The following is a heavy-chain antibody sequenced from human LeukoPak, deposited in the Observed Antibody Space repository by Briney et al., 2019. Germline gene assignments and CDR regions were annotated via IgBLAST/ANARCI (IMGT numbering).Heavy chain of an antibody. CDR3: ARTKLDYSDPYYMDV. D-gene: IGHD4-17*01. V-gene: IGHV4-31*03. Sequence: PSETLSLTCTVSGGSISSDGYYWSWIPQHQGKGLEWNGYIYYSGSTYYNPSLKSRVSISVDTAKNQSSLKRSSVTASDTAVYYCARTKLDYSDPYYMDVWGKGTTVTVSS. J-gene: IGHJ6*03. CDR2: IYYSGST. CDR1: GGSISSDGYY.